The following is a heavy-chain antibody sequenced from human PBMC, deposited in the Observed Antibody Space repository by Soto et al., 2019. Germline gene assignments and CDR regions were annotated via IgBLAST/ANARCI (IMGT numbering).Heavy chain of an antibody. J-gene: IGHJ4*02. Sequence: QVQLQESGPGLVKPSETLSLTCTVSGGSISSYYWSWIRQPPGKGLEWIGYIYYSGSTNYNPSLKSRVPISVGTSKNPFSLKLSSVTAADTAVYYCARGNVDTAMVNFDYWGQGTLVTVSS. CDR1: GGSISSYY. V-gene: IGHV4-59*01. CDR3: ARGNVDTAMVNFDY. CDR2: IYYSGST. D-gene: IGHD5-18*01.